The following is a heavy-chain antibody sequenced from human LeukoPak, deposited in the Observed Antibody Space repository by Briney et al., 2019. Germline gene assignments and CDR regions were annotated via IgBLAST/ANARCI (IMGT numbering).Heavy chain of an antibody. Sequence: GGSLRLSCAASGFTFSGPDMHWVRQASGKGLEWVGRIRSKADSYATAYAASVKGRFTISRDDSKNTAYLQMNSLKTEDTAVYYCTRLGTVIVALDYWGQGTLVTVSS. D-gene: IGHD3-22*01. V-gene: IGHV3-73*01. CDR2: IRSKADSYAT. CDR1: GFTFSGPD. CDR3: TRLGTVIVALDY. J-gene: IGHJ4*02.